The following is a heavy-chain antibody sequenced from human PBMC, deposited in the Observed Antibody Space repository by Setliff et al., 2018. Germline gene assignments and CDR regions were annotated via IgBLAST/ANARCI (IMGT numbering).Heavy chain of an antibody. CDR3: ARAVTIFGVVTPIYFYYMDV. Sequence: AGGSLRLSCAASGFIFKNYIMTWVRQAPGKGLEWVASISGSSSDIYYADSVKGRFSISRDNAKNSLYLQMNSLGAEDTALFYCARAVTIFGVVTPIYFYYMDVWGKGTTVTVSS. V-gene: IGHV3-21*04. CDR2: ISGSSSDI. CDR1: GFIFKNYI. J-gene: IGHJ6*03. D-gene: IGHD3-3*01.